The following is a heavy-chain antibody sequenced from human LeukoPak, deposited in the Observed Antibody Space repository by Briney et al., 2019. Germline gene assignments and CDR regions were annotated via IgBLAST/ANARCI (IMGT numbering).Heavy chain of an antibody. D-gene: IGHD3-22*01. V-gene: IGHV3-53*01. CDR1: GFSVSDNY. Sequence: GGSLRLSCAASGFSVSDNYLSWVRQAPGMGLDWVSIVYSGGSTYYADSVKGRFTISRDNSKNTLYLQMDSLRAEDTAVYYCARAPYYDSGTYYAWGAFDYWGQGTLVTVSS. CDR3: ARAPYYDSGTYYAWGAFDY. CDR2: VYSGGST. J-gene: IGHJ4*02.